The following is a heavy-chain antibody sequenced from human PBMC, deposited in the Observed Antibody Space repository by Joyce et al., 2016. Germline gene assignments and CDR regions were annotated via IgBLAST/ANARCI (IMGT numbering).Heavy chain of an antibody. CDR1: GFTFSAFG. Sequence: EPRLMESGGGLVQPGGSLRLSCAASGFTFSAFGLNWVRQAPGKGLEWISYISSRSNTIYYADSVKDRFTISRDNAKKSLFLQLKTLRAEDTALYYCVRDLNYVEDSDSFQVWGRGTLVTVSS. CDR3: VRDLNYVEDSDSFQV. J-gene: IGHJ3*01. V-gene: IGHV3-48*04. CDR2: ISSRSNTI. D-gene: IGHD3-16*01.